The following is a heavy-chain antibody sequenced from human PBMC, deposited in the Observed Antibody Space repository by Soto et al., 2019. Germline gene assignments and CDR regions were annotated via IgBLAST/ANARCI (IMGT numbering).Heavy chain of an antibody. CDR2: IWHDGSKT. Sequence: GGSLRLSCAASGFSFSTYGTHWVRQAPGKGLEWVAVIWHDGSKTYYADSVKGRLIISRDNSKNTLYVQINSLRAEDRGVYFCARGSIVAAEYGMDVWGQGTTVTVSS. D-gene: IGHD6-13*01. CDR3: ARGSIVAAEYGMDV. CDR1: GFSFSTYG. J-gene: IGHJ6*02. V-gene: IGHV3-33*01.